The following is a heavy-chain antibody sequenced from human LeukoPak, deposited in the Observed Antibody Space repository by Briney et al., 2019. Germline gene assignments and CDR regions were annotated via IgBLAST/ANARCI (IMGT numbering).Heavy chain of an antibody. D-gene: IGHD1-26*01. Sequence: PVGALRLSCAASGFTLSSNFMSWVRQAPGKGVEWVSVIYSGGSTYYTDSVKGRCTISRDNSKNKMYLQMNSLRAEDTAVYYCARGAVNSAFLDYWGQGALVAVSS. CDR1: GFTLSSNF. CDR3: ARGAVNSAFLDY. V-gene: IGHV3-53*01. CDR2: IYSGGST. J-gene: IGHJ4*02.